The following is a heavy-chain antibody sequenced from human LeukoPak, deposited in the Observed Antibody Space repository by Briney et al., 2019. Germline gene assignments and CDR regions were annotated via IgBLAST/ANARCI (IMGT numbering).Heavy chain of an antibody. Sequence: GGSLRLSCAASEFTFSTYAMSWVRQAPGKGLEWVSAINSGGSTYYADSLKGRFTISRDNSKNTLYLQMNSLRADDTAVYYCAKDWPSEWQQLPDYDAFDIWGQGTMVTVPS. D-gene: IGHD6-13*01. CDR1: EFTFSTYA. CDR3: AKDWPSEWQQLPDYDAFDI. J-gene: IGHJ3*02. V-gene: IGHV3-23*01. CDR2: INSGGST.